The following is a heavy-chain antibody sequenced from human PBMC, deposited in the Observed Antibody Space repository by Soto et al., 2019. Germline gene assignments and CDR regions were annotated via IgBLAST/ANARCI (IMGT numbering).Heavy chain of an antibody. V-gene: IGHV3-23*01. J-gene: IGHJ4*02. D-gene: IGHD3-10*01. CDR2: VSDSGGNT. Sequence: PGGSLRLSCAASGFTFNSYDMSWVRQAPGKGLEWVSGVSDSGGNTYYADSVKGRFTISRDNSKNTLNLQMNSLRAEDTAVYYCAKSFFSSGSYRHYFDYWGQGTLVTVSS. CDR3: AKSFFSSGSYRHYFDY. CDR1: GFTFNSYD.